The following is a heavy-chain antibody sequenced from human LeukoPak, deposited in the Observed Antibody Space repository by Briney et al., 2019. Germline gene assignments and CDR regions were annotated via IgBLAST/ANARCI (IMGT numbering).Heavy chain of an antibody. CDR3: ARGGRGYYFDY. Sequence: ASVKVSCKASGYAFTSYAMNWVRQAPGQALEWMGWINTNTGNPTYAQGFTGRFVFSLDTSVSTAYLQISSLKAEDTAVYYCARGGRGYYFDYWGQGTLVTVSS. V-gene: IGHV7-4-1*02. D-gene: IGHD3-10*01. CDR1: GYAFTSYA. J-gene: IGHJ4*02. CDR2: INTNTGNP.